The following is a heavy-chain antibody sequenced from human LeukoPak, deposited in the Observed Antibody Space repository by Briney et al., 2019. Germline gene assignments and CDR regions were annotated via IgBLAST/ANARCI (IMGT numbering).Heavy chain of an antibody. CDR1: GYTFTSYG. CDR3: ARVEAGGSYFDY. CDR2: ISAYNGNT. D-gene: IGHD1-26*01. Sequence: ASVKVSCKASGYTFTSYGISWVRQAPGQGLEWMGWISAYNGNTNYAQKLQGRVTMTTDTSTSTAYVELRSLRSDDAAVYYCARVEAGGSYFDYWGQGTLVTVSS. J-gene: IGHJ4*02. V-gene: IGHV1-18*01.